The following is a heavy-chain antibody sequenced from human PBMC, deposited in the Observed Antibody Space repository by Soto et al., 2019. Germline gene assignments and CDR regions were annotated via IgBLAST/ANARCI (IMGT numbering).Heavy chain of an antibody. CDR2: ISGSGGST. Sequence: GGSLRLSCAASGFTFSSYAMSWVRQAPGKGLEWVSAISGSGGSTYYADSVKGRFTISRDNSKNTLYLQMNSLRAEDTAVYYCAKDSSDCSSTSCHYYYYYYYMDVWGKGTTVTVSS. CDR3: AKDSSDCSSTSCHYYYYYYYMDV. J-gene: IGHJ6*03. D-gene: IGHD2-2*01. CDR1: GFTFSSYA. V-gene: IGHV3-23*01.